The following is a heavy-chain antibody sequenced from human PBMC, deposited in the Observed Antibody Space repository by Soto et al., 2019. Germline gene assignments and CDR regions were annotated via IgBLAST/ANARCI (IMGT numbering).Heavy chain of an antibody. D-gene: IGHD2-15*01. J-gene: IGHJ6*02. Sequence: PGGSLRLSCGVSGFTFSTHGMHWVRQAPGKGLEWVAGTSYDGTNKYYARSVQGRFTISRENSMKTLYLQMNSLRTEDTAVYYCAKDLSGARWYYDALDVWGQGTTVTVSS. CDR2: TSYDGTNK. CDR1: GFTFSTHG. V-gene: IGHV3-30*18. CDR3: AKDLSGARWYYDALDV.